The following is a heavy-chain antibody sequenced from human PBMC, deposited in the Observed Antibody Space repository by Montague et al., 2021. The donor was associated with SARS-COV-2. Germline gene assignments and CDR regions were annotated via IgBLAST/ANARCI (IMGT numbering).Heavy chain of an antibody. Sequence: SETLSLTCVVYGGSFSGYYWNWIRKPPGKGLEWIGKINHSGSTTYNPSLRSRVTMSVDTSKNQFSLKLSSVTAADTAVYYCARGAGQGYGFRLGTFDSWGQGTLVTVSS. D-gene: IGHD7-27*01. V-gene: IGHV4-34*01. J-gene: IGHJ4*02. CDR2: INHSGST. CDR3: ARGAGQGYGFRLGTFDS. CDR1: GGSFSGYY.